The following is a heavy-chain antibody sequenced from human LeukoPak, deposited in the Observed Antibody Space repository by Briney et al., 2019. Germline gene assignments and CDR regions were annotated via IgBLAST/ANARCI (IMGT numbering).Heavy chain of an antibody. D-gene: IGHD3-16*01. J-gene: IGHJ4*02. V-gene: IGHV3-7*01. Sequence: GGSLRLSCAASGFTFSSAWMTWVRQAPGKGLEWVATIKDDGSDKYYADSVKGRFTISRDNAKKSLWLQMNSLRVEDTAMYYCADLGSRDWGQGTLVNVSS. CDR1: GFTFSSAW. CDR2: IKDDGSDK. CDR3: ADLGSRD.